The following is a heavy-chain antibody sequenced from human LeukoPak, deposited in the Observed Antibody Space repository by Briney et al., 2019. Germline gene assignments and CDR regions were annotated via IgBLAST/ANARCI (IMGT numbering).Heavy chain of an antibody. Sequence: GGSLRLSCAASGFTFSSYWMSWVRQAPGKGLEWVANIKPDGSEKYYVDSVRGRFTISRDNAKDSLSLQMNSLRAEDTAVYYCAPWGIPGEWGPGTLVTVSS. D-gene: IGHD2-21*01. CDR3: APWGIPGE. J-gene: IGHJ4*02. CDR2: IKPDGSEK. CDR1: GFTFSSYW. V-gene: IGHV3-7*01.